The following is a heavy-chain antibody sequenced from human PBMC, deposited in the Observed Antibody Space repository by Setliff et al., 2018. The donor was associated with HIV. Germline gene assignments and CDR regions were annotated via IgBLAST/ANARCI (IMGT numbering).Heavy chain of an antibody. J-gene: IGHJ6*03. CDR2: INHSGST. V-gene: IGHV4-34*01. Sequence: SETLSLTCAVYGGSFSEYYWSWIRQSPGKGLEWIGEINHSGSTHYNPPLKSRATISVDTSKNQFSPRLNSVTAADTAVYYCARGATLLPGYSDRWEYFYMDVWGKGTTGTVSS. CDR3: ARGATLLPGYSDRWEYFYMDV. D-gene: IGHD5-12*01. CDR1: GGSFSEYY.